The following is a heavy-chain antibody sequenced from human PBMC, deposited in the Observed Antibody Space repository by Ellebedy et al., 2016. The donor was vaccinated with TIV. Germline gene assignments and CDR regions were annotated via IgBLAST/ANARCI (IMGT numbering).Heavy chain of an antibody. D-gene: IGHD2-2*01. V-gene: IGHV3-7*01. CDR1: GFTFSSYW. CDR2: IKQDGSEK. CDR3: ARYFDCSSATCYDGGFDY. J-gene: IGHJ4*02. Sequence: GESLKISCAASGFTFSSYWMSWVRQAPGKGLEWVANIKQDGSEKYYLDSVKGRFTISRDNAKKSMYLQMNSLRAEDTAVYYCARYFDCSSATCYDGGFDYWGQGTLVTVSS.